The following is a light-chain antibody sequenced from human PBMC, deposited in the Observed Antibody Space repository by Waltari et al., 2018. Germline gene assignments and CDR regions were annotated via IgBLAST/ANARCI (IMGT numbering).Light chain of an antibody. J-gene: IGLJ2*01. CDR3: AAWDDSLSGCVV. CDR1: SSNIGSNY. CDR2: RNN. Sequence: QSVLPQPPSASGTPGQRVTISCSGRSSNIGSNYAFWYQQLPGTAPKLLIYRNNQRPSGVPDRFFGSKSGTSASLVISGLRSEDEAYYYCAAWDDSLSGCVVFGGGTKVTVL. V-gene: IGLV1-47*01.